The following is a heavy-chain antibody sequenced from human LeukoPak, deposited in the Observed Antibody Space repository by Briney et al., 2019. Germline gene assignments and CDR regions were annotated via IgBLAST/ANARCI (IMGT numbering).Heavy chain of an antibody. CDR3: ARDDSDSSGYYYPD. CDR2: IKQDGREK. V-gene: IGHV3-7*01. Sequence: RGSLRLSCAASGFTFSSYWMSWVRQAPGKGLEWVANIKQDGREKYYVDSVKGRFTISRDNAKNSLYLQMNSLRAEDTAVYYCARDDSDSSGYYYPDWGQGTLVTVSS. D-gene: IGHD3-22*01. CDR1: GFTFSSYW. J-gene: IGHJ4*02.